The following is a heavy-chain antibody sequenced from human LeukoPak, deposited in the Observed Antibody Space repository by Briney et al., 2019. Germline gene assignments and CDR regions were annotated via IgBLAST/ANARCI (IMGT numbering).Heavy chain of an antibody. CDR3: ARRRVRGVIVSNNWFDP. CDR1: GGSISSSSYY. J-gene: IGHJ5*02. CDR2: INHSGST. D-gene: IGHD3-10*01. Sequence: PSETLSLTCTVSGGSISSSSYYWGWIRQPPGKGLEWIGEINHSGSTNYNPSLKSRVTISVDTSKNQFSLKLSSVTAADTAVYYCARRRVRGVIVSNNWFDPWGQGTLVTVSS. V-gene: IGHV4-39*07.